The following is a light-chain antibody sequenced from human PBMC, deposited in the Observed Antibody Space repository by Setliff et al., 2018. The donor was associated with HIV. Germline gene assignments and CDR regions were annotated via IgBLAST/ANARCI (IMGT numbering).Light chain of an antibody. V-gene: IGLV2-14*03. J-gene: IGLJ1*01. CDR2: DDN. Sequence: QSVLTQPASVSGSPGQSITISCTGTSSDVGASKSVSWYQQHLGKVPKLVIYDDNNRPSGVSYRFSGSKSGNTASLTISGLQAEDEADYYCSSYFVFASGTKVTVL. CDR1: SSDVGASKS. CDR3: SSYFV.